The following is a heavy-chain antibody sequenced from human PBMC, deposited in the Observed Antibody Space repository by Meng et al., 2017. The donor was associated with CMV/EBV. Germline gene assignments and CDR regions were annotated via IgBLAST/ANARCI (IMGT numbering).Heavy chain of an antibody. J-gene: IGHJ4*02. D-gene: IGHD5-12*01. CDR2: ISSSSSYI. V-gene: IGHV3-21*01. CDR1: GFTFSSYS. CDR3: ARVKDIVATIDY. Sequence: GESLKISCAASGFTFSSYSMNWVRQAPGKGLEWVSSISSSSSYIYYADSVKGRFTIPRDNAKNSLYLQMNSLRAEDTAVYYCARVKDIVATIDYWGQGTLVTVSS.